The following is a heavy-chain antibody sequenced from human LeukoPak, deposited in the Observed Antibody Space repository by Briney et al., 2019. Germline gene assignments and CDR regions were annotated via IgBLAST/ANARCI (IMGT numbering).Heavy chain of an antibody. V-gene: IGHV1-69*01. J-gene: IGHJ5*02. CDR2: IIPIFGTA. Sequence: ASVTVSCKASGGTFSSYAISWVRQAPGQGLEWMGGIIPIFGTANYAQKFQGRVTITADESTSTAYMELSSLRSEDTAVYYCARGMGYCSSTSCRVRFDPWGQGTLVTVSS. CDR1: GGTFSSYA. D-gene: IGHD2-2*01. CDR3: ARGMGYCSSTSCRVRFDP.